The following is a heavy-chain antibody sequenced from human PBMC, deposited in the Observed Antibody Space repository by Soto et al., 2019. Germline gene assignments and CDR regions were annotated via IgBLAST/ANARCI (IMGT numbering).Heavy chain of an antibody. V-gene: IGHV3-30*18. CDR1: GFTFSSYG. CDR3: AKDDYDFWSGSAYQSMDV. J-gene: IGHJ6*02. CDR2: ISYDGSNK. Sequence: PGGSLRLSCAASGFTFSSYGMHWVRQAPGKGLEWVAVISYDGSNKYYADSVKGRFTISRDNSKNTLYLQMNSLRAEDTAVYYCAKDDYDFWSGSAYQSMDVWGQGTTVTVSS. D-gene: IGHD3-3*01.